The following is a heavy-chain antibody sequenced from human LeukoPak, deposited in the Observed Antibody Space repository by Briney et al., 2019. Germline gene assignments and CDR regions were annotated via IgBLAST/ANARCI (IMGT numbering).Heavy chain of an antibody. V-gene: IGHV4-61*08. CDR1: RGSITSGGYY. CDR2: IYYTGST. J-gene: IGHJ4*02. Sequence: SETLSLTCTVSRGSITSGGYYWSWLRQPPGKGLEWIGHIYYTGSTSYNPSPKSRVTISVDTSRNQFSLNLNSVTAADTAVYYCARGPSQDSSWYRSPFDYWGQGTLVTASS. D-gene: IGHD6-13*01. CDR3: ARGPSQDSSWYRSPFDY.